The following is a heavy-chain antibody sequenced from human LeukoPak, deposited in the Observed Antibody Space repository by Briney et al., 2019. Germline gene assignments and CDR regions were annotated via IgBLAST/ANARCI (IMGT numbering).Heavy chain of an antibody. CDR3: ARLIPMRYYDSSGYFDY. CDR1: GGSISSSYYY. D-gene: IGHD3-22*01. V-gene: IGHV4-39*01. J-gene: IGHJ4*02. CDR2: IYYSGST. Sequence: SETLSLTCTVSGGSISSSYYYWGWIRQPPGKGLEWIGSIYYSGSTYYNPSLKSRVTISVDTSKNQFSLKLSSVTAADTAVYYCARLIPMRYYDSSGYFDYWGQGTLVIVSS.